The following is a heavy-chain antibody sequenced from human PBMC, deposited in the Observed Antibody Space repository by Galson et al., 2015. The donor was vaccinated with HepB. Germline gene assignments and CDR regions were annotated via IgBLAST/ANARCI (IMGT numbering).Heavy chain of an antibody. D-gene: IGHD3-10*01. CDR3: ARGYDSGSYYYHY. J-gene: IGHJ4*02. CDR2: IIPIFGTA. V-gene: IGHV1-69*13. Sequence: SVKVSCKASGGTFNRYAISWVRQAPGQGLEWMGGIIPIFGTANYAQKFQGRVTITADESTTTAYMELSSLRSEDTAMYYCARGYDSGSYYYHYWGQGTLVTVAS. CDR1: GGTFNRYA.